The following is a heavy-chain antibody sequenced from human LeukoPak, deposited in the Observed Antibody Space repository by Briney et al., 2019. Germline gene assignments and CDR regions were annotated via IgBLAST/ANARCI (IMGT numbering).Heavy chain of an antibody. CDR3: ANAKGSWSFSFDY. CDR1: GFTFDDYA. Sequence: PGRSLRLSCAASGFTFDDYAMHWVRQAPGKGLEWVSGISWNSGSIGYADSVKGRFTISRDNAKNSLYLQMNSLRAEDMALYYCANAKGSWSFSFDYWGQGTLVTVSS. D-gene: IGHD6-13*01. V-gene: IGHV3-9*03. J-gene: IGHJ4*02. CDR2: ISWNSGSI.